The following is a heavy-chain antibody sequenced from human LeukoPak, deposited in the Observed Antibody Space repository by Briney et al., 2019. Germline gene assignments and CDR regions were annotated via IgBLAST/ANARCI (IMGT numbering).Heavy chain of an antibody. CDR2: IWYDGSNK. CDR3: ASYVLGDAFDI. J-gene: IGHJ3*02. CDR1: VFTFSSYG. D-gene: IGHD3-3*02. Sequence: GRSLRLSRAASVFTFSSYGMHWVRQAPGKGLEGVAVIWYDGSNKYYADSVKGRFTISRDNSKNTLYLQMNSLRAEDTAVYYCASYVLGDAFDIWGQGTMVTVSS. V-gene: IGHV3-33*01.